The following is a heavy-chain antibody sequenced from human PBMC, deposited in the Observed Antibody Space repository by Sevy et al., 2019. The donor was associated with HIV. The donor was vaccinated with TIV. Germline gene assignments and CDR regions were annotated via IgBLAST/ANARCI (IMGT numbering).Heavy chain of an antibody. Sequence: SETLSVTCTVSGGSINSDHWNWIRQPPGKGLEWIGYVYYTGRTNYNPSLKNRVTISVDRTKNQFSLKLTSVTAADTAVYYCARRNDFDIRGQGTMVTVSS. CDR3: ARRNDFDI. CDR1: GGSINSDH. V-gene: IGHV4-59*08. CDR2: VYYTGRT. J-gene: IGHJ3*02.